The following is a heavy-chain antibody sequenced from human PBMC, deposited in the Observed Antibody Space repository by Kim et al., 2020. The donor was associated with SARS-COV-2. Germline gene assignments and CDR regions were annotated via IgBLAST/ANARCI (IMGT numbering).Heavy chain of an antibody. V-gene: IGHV3-48*02. D-gene: IGHD3-9*01. Sequence: ADSVTGRFTLSRDNAKNSLYLKMNSLRDEDTAVYYCARDILTGYYPLDYWGQGTLVTVSS. J-gene: IGHJ4*02. CDR3: ARDILTGYYPLDY.